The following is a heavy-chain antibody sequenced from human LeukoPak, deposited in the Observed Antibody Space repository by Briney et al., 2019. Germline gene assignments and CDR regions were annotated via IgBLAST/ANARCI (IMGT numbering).Heavy chain of an antibody. Sequence: SETLSLTWAVYGGSFSGYYWSWIRQPPGKGLEWIGEINHSGSTNYDPSLKSRVTISVDTSKNQFSLKLSSVTAADTAVYYCARLGIGLPYDYWGQGTLVTVSS. CDR2: INHSGST. CDR3: ARLGIGLPYDY. V-gene: IGHV4-34*01. J-gene: IGHJ4*02. D-gene: IGHD2-2*03. CDR1: GGSFSGYY.